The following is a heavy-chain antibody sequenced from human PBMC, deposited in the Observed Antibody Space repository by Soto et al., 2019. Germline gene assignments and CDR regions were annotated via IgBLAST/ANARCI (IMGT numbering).Heavy chain of an antibody. V-gene: IGHV1-69*01. J-gene: IGHJ6*02. CDR1: GGTFSSYA. Sequence: QVQLVQSGAEVKKPGSSVKVSCKASGGTFSSYAISWVRQAPGQGLEWMGGIIPIFGTANYAQKFQGRVTITADDSTSTAYMELSSLRSEDTAVYYCARVGGYSGYDVYYYYGMDVWGQGTTVTVSS. CDR2: IIPIFGTA. D-gene: IGHD5-12*01. CDR3: ARVGGYSGYDVYYYYGMDV.